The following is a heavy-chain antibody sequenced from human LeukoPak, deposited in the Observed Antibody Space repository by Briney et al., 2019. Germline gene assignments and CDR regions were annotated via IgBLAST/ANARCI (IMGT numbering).Heavy chain of an antibody. V-gene: IGHV4-39*01. Sequence: SETLSLTCTVSGGSISGSSYYWGWLRQPPGKGLEWIGSIYYSGNTYYNPSLKSRVTISVDTSENQFSLKLSSVTAADTAVYYCARLRGYSFGVSDYWGQGTLATVSS. CDR2: IYYSGNT. CDR3: ARLRGYSFGVSDY. D-gene: IGHD5-18*01. J-gene: IGHJ4*02. CDR1: GGSISGSSYY.